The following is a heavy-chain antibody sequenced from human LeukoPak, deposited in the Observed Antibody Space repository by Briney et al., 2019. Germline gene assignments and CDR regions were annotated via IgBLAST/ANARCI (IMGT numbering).Heavy chain of an antibody. V-gene: IGHV3-11*04. Sequence: GGSLRLSCAASGFAFSDYYMSWIRQAPGKGLQWVSYISSSGSTRYYADSLKGRFTISRDNAKNSLYLQMNSLRAEDTAEYYCARDYVYSSGGSCRLEKNWFDPWGQGTLVTVSS. D-gene: IGHD2-15*01. CDR2: ISSSGSTR. J-gene: IGHJ5*02. CDR1: GFAFSDYY. CDR3: ARDYVYSSGGSCRLEKNWFDP.